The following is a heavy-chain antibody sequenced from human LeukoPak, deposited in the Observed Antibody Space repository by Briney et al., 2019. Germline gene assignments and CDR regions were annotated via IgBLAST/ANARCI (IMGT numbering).Heavy chain of an antibody. J-gene: IGHJ4*02. V-gene: IGHV3-30*18. CDR1: GFTFSSYG. CDR2: ISYDGSNK. Sequence: PGGSLRLSCAASGFTFSSYGMHRVRQAPGKGLEWVAVISYDGSNKYYADSVKGRFTISRDNSKNTLYLQMNSLRAEDTAVYYCAKEFKILKRDSLPSIDYWGQGTLVTVSS. CDR3: AKEFKILKRDSLPSIDY.